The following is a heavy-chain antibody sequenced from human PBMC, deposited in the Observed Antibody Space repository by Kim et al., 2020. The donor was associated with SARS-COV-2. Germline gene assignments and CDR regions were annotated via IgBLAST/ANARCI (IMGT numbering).Heavy chain of an antibody. Sequence: GGSLRLSCAASGFTFSSYGMHWVRQAPGKGLEWVAVICDDGSNKFYADSVKGRFTISRDNSKNTLYLQMNSLRAEDTAVYYCARDSYSESSGYQFFDYWGQGTLVTVPS. D-gene: IGHD3-22*01. V-gene: IGHV3-33*01. CDR1: GFTFSSYG. J-gene: IGHJ4*02. CDR3: ARDSYSESSGYQFFDY. CDR2: ICDDGSNK.